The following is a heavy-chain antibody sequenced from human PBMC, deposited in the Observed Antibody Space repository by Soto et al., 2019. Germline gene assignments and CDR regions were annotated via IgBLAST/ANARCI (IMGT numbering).Heavy chain of an antibody. CDR2: IWYDGSNK. CDR3: GTGYSSGWYTWFDP. V-gene: IGHV3-33*01. J-gene: IGHJ5*02. Sequence: PGGSLRLSCAASGFTFSSYGMHWVRQAPGKGLEWVAVIWYDGSNKYYADSVKGRFTISRDNSKNTLYLQMNSLRAEDTAVYYCGTGYSSGWYTWFDPWGQGTLVTVSS. CDR1: GFTFSSYG. D-gene: IGHD6-19*01.